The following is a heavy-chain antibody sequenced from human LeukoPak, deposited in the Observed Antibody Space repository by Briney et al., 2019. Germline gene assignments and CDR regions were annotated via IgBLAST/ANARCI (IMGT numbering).Heavy chain of an antibody. J-gene: IGHJ6*04. D-gene: IGHD3-3*01. V-gene: IGHV3-30-3*01. CDR3: ARDEAYDFWSGWDV. CDR2: ISYDGTNK. CDR1: GFTFSNYA. Sequence: PGRSLRLSCAASGFTFSNYAMHWVRQAPGKGLEWVAVISYDGTNKYYGDSVKGRFTISRDNSKNTLYLQMISLRPEDTAVYYCARDEAYDFWSGWDVWGKGTTVTVSS.